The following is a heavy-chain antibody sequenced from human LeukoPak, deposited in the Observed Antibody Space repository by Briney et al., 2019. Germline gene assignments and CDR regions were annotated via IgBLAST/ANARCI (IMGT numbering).Heavy chain of an antibody. CDR1: GGTFSSYA. CDR2: IIPILGIA. V-gene: IGHV1-69*04. CDR3: ARDLVYCSSTSCSDY. D-gene: IGHD2-2*01. Sequence: ASVKVSCKASGGTFSSYAISWVRQAPGQGLEWMGRIIPILGIANYAQKFQGRVTITADESTSTAYMELSSLRSEDTAVYYCARDLVYCSSTSCSDYWGQGTLVTVSS. J-gene: IGHJ4*02.